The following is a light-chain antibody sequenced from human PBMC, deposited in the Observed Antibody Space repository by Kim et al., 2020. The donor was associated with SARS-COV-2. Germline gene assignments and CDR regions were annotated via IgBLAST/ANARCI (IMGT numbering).Light chain of an antibody. J-gene: IGLJ3*02. CDR1: SNNVGNEG. Sequence: QAGLTQPPSVSKALRQTATLTCTGNSNNVGNEGAAWLQQHQSHPPKLLSYRNNNRPSGISERLSASRSGNTASLTITGLQPEDEADYYCSAWDSSLSAWVFGGGTQLTVL. V-gene: IGLV10-54*01. CDR3: SAWDSSLSAWV. CDR2: RNN.